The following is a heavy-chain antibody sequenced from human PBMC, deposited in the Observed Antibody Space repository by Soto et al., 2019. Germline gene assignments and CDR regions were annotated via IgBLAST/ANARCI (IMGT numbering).Heavy chain of an antibody. Sequence: ASVKVSCKASGYTFTSYDINWVRQATGQGLEWMGWMNPNSGNTGYAQKFQGRVTMTRNTSISTDYMELSSLRSEDTAVYYCARERALMVYDEDYYYMDVWGKGTTVTVSS. CDR3: ARERALMVYDEDYYYMDV. D-gene: IGHD2-8*01. J-gene: IGHJ6*03. CDR2: MNPNSGNT. CDR1: GYTFTSYD. V-gene: IGHV1-8*01.